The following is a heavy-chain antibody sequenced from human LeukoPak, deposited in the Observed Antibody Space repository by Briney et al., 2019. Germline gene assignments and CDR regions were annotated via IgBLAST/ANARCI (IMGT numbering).Heavy chain of an antibody. Sequence: AGGSLRLSCAASAFTFSSYDMHWVRQSTGKGLEWVSAIGTAGDTYYSDSVKGRFTISRENARYSLYLQMNSLRAGDTAVYYCARHVDYYGMDVWGQGTTVTVSS. CDR3: ARHVDYYGMDV. CDR1: AFTFSSYD. J-gene: IGHJ6*02. CDR2: IGTAGDT. D-gene: IGHD5-12*01. V-gene: IGHV3-13*01.